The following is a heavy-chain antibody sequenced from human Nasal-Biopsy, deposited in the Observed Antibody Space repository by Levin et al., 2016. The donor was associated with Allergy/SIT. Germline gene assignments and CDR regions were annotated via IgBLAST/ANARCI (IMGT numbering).Heavy chain of an antibody. D-gene: IGHD3-10*01. Sequence: SETLSLTCTVSGDSISRGGYYWNWVRQHPGKGLEWIGYTYYSANTYYNPSLKSRVIISLDTSKNQFTLNLRTVTAADTAVYYCARTLPTGNYGRGYSDYWGQGTLVTVSS. CDR3: ARTLPTGNYGRGYSDY. CDR2: TYYSANT. J-gene: IGHJ4*02. V-gene: IGHV4-31*03. CDR1: GDSISRGGYY.